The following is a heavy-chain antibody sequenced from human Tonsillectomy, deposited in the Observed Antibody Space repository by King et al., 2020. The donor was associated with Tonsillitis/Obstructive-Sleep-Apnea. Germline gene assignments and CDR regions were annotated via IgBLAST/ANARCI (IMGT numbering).Heavy chain of an antibody. J-gene: IGHJ4*02. D-gene: IGHD3-10*01. CDR3: ASYMARGVIGY. Sequence: VQLVESGGGXVKXGGSLRLSXAXSGFTXXTYXXNXVRXAPGKGXXWXXXXXXSXSXTXXXDSVXGRFTISRDXAKNSLYLQMNSLRAEDTAVYYCASYMARGVIGYWGQGTLVTVSS. CDR2: XXXSXSXT. CDR1: GFTXXTYX. V-gene: IGHV3-21*01.